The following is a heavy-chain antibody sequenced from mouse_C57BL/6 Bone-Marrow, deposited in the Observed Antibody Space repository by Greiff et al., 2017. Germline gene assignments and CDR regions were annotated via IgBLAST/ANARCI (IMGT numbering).Heavy chain of an antibody. CDR2: IDPSDSYT. J-gene: IGHJ2*01. Sequence: QVQLQQPGAELVMPGASVKLSCKASGYTFTSYWMHWVKQRPGQGLEWIGEIDPSDSYTNYNQKFKGKSTLTVDKSSSTAYMQLSSLTAEDSAVYYCARLQMYYYGSSYGDYWGQGTTLTVSS. V-gene: IGHV1-69*01. D-gene: IGHD1-1*01. CDR1: GYTFTSYW. CDR3: ARLQMYYYGSSYGDY.